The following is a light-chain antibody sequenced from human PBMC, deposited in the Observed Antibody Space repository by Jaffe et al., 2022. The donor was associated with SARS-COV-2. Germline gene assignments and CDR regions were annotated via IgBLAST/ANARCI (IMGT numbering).Light chain of an antibody. V-gene: IGKV1-39*01. J-gene: IGKJ1*01. CDR3: QQSFSFLWT. Sequence: DIQMTQSPSSLSASVGDRVTITCRASQSISNYLTWYQQRPGKAPKLLIYFASNLHSGVPSRFSGSGSGTDFTLTITSLQPEDLGTYYCQQSFSFLWTVGQGTKVEI. CDR1: QSISNY. CDR2: FAS.